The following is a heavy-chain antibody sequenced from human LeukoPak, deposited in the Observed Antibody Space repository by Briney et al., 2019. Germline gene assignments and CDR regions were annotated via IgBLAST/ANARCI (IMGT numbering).Heavy chain of an antibody. CDR3: ARDRVGSGWPRPYYFEF. J-gene: IGHJ4*02. D-gene: IGHD6-19*01. Sequence: ASVTVSFTPSGYTFTVYYMHWVRQAPGQGLEWMGWISPNTGATMYAQKFQGRVTLTRDTSIDTGYMELSSLRSDDTAVYYCARDRVGSGWPRPYYFEFWGQGSLVSVSS. CDR2: ISPNTGAT. V-gene: IGHV1-2*02. CDR1: GYTFTVYY.